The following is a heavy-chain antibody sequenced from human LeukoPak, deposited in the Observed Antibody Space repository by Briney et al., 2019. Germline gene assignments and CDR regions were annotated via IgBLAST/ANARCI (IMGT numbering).Heavy chain of an antibody. D-gene: IGHD3-10*01. CDR1: GGTFSNYA. V-gene: IGHV1-69*05. Sequence: SVRVSCKASGGTFSNYAISWVRQAPGQGLEWMGGIIPLFGTANYAQKFQGKVTITTDESTSTAYMELSSLRSEDTAVYYCARSYGSGSYYLYYYYYMDVWGKGTTVTVSS. CDR2: IIPLFGTA. CDR3: ARSYGSGSYYLYYYYYMDV. J-gene: IGHJ6*03.